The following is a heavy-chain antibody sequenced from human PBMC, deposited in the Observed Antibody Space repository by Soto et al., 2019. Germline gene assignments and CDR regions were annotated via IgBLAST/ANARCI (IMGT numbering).Heavy chain of an antibody. D-gene: IGHD2-15*01. CDR2: IKQDGSEK. V-gene: IGHV3-7*01. J-gene: IGHJ4*02. CDR3: VRERISS. CDR1: VFTFETSW. Sequence: EVQLVESGGGLVQPGGSLRLSCAASVFTFETSWMTWVRQAPGKGLEWVANIKQDGSEKYYVDSVKGRFTISRDNAKNSLYLQMTSLRVEDTAVYFCVRERISSWGQGTLVTVSS.